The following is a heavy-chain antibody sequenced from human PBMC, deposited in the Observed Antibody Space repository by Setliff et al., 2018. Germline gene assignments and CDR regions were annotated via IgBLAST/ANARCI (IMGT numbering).Heavy chain of an antibody. J-gene: IGHJ5*02. Sequence: SETLSLTCAVSGSSITSSNWWSWVRQPPGKGLEWIGQIFHGGSTHYNPSLKSRLTISVDQSKDQFSLKLKSVTAADTAVYYCARLESLGNLSLYGLWFDPWGQGTLVTVSS. D-gene: IGHD3-16*02. CDR1: GSSITSSNW. V-gene: IGHV4-4*02. CDR2: IFHGGST. CDR3: ARLESLGNLSLYGLWFDP.